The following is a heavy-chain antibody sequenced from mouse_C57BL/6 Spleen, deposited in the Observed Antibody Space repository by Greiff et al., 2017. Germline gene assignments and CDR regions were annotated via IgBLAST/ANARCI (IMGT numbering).Heavy chain of an antibody. D-gene: IGHD1-1*01. CDR1: GYSFTGYY. V-gene: IGHV1-43*01. Sequence: VQLQQSGPELVKPGASVKISCKASGYSFTGYYMHWVKQSSEKSLEWIGEINPSTGGTSYNQKFKGKATLTVDKSSSTAYMQLKSLTSEDSAVYYCERVTTVDYCDYWGQGTTLTVSS. J-gene: IGHJ2*01. CDR2: INPSTGGT. CDR3: ERVTTVDYCDY.